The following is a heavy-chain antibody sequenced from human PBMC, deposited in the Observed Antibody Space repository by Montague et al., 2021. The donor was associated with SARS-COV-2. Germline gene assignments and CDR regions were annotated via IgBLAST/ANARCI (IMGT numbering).Heavy chain of an antibody. D-gene: IGHD6-19*01. CDR2: IYYSGTT. V-gene: IGHV4-39*01. J-gene: IGHJ4*02. CDR3: ARETYNSRWFQQFDY. Sequence: ETLSLTCTVSGGSISSGNYYWGWIRQPPGKGLEWIGSIYYSGTTYYNPSLQSRVTISVDTSKKQFSLKLSSVTAADTAVYYCARETYNSRWFQQFDYWGQGTLVTVSS. CDR1: GGSISSGNYY.